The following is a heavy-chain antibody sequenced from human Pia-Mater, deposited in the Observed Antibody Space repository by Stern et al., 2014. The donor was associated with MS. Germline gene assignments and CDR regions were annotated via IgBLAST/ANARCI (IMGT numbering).Heavy chain of an antibody. Sequence: QLVQSGGGVVQPGRSLRLSCAASGFTFSSYGLHWVRQAPGKGLEWVAGISYDGSNKDYGYSVKGRFTISRDNSKNTVYLQINSLRAEDTAVYYCAKDTSPREYFYYGMDVWGQGTTVTVSS. CDR3: AKDTSPREYFYYGMDV. CDR2: ISYDGSNK. CDR1: GFTFSSYG. D-gene: IGHD3-16*01. J-gene: IGHJ6*02. V-gene: IGHV3-30*18.